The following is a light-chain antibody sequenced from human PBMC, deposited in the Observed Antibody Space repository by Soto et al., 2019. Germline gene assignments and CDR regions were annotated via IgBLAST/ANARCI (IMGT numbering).Light chain of an antibody. CDR2: EVS. CDR1: SSDVGGYNY. Sequence: QSFLTQPPSASGSPGQSVTISCTGTSSDVGGYNYVSWYQQHPGKAPKRMIYEVSKRPSGVPDRFSGSKSGNTASLTVSGLQAEDEAEYYCSSYAGSNNLVFGTGTKVTVL. J-gene: IGLJ1*01. V-gene: IGLV2-8*01. CDR3: SSYAGSNNLV.